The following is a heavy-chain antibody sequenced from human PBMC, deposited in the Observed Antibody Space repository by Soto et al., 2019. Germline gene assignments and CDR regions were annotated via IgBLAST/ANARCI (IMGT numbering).Heavy chain of an antibody. CDR2: INPNSGVT. D-gene: IGHD6-19*01. CDR1: GYTFTDYY. Sequence: QVQLVQSGAEVEKPGASVKVSCKASGYTFTDYYVHWVRQAPGQGLEWMGCINPNSGVTKSAHKFQGRVTMTRDTSISTAYMEVSRLRSDDTAVYYCARGGEVAGTEWGQGTLVTVSS. CDR3: ARGGEVAGTE. V-gene: IGHV1-2*02. J-gene: IGHJ4*02.